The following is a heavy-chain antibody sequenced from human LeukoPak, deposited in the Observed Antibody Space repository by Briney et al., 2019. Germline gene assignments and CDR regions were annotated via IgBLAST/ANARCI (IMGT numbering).Heavy chain of an antibody. CDR2: IYHSGST. CDR3: ARDDDITSGGFDP. Sequence: SETLSLTCAVSGGSISSSNWWSWVRQPPGKGLEWIEEIYHSGSTNYNPSLKSRVTISVDKSKNQFSLKLSSVTAADTAVYYCARDDDITSGGFDPWGQGTLVTVSS. V-gene: IGHV4-4*02. CDR1: GGSISSSNW. D-gene: IGHD6-19*01. J-gene: IGHJ5*02.